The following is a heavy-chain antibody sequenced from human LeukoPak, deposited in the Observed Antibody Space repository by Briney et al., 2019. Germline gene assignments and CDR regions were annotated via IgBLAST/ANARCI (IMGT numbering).Heavy chain of an antibody. CDR3: ARVIAVAWFDP. V-gene: IGHV4-31*03. CDR2: IHYTGST. J-gene: IGHJ5*02. Sequence: SETLSLTCTVSGGSTSSGGYYWSWIRQHPGKGLEWIGYIHYTGSTYYNPSLKSRVSMSVDTSKNEFSLRLSSVTAADTAVYYCARVIAVAWFDPWGQGTLVTASS. CDR1: GGSTSSGGYY. D-gene: IGHD6-19*01.